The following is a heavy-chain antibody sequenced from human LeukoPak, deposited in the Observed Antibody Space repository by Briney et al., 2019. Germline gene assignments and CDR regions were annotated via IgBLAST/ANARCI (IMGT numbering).Heavy chain of an antibody. CDR1: GFTFSTYW. J-gene: IGHJ3*02. Sequence: PGGSLRLSCAASGFTFSTYWMHWVRHAPGKGLVWVSRINTDGSSTTYADSVKGRFTISRDNAKNTLYLQMNSLRDEDTSVYYCARPYRSGWANVAFDIWGLGTMVTVSS. D-gene: IGHD6-19*01. CDR2: INTDGSST. V-gene: IGHV3-74*01. CDR3: ARPYRSGWANVAFDI.